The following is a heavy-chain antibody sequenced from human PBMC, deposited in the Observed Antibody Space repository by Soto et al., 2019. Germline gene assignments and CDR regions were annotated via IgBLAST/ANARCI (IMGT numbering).Heavy chain of an antibody. CDR1: GFIFSRYA. V-gene: IGHV3-30*04. D-gene: IGHD3-10*01. CDR3: ARSRSGAVADSFDF. CDR2: ISKDGSSK. J-gene: IGHJ4*02. Sequence: PGGSPRLSCAASGFIFSRYAIHWVRQAPGKGLEWLAVISKDGSSKYYLDSVKGRFTISRDNSKNTVHLEMNSLRDEDTALYYCARSRSGAVADSFDFWGQGTLVTVSS.